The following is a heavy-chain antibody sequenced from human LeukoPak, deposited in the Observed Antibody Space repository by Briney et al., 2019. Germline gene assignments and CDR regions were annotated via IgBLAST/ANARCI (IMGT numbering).Heavy chain of an antibody. Sequence: QPGGSLRLSCAASGFTFSSYGMHWVRQAPGKGLEWVAVISYDGSNKYYADSVKGRFTISRDNSKNTLYLQMNSLRAADTALYYCAKCPVTFGGVIVITTGYFDYWGQGTLVTVSS. D-gene: IGHD3-16*02. CDR2: ISYDGSNK. CDR3: AKCPVTFGGVIVITTGYFDY. V-gene: IGHV3-30*18. CDR1: GFTFSSYG. J-gene: IGHJ4*02.